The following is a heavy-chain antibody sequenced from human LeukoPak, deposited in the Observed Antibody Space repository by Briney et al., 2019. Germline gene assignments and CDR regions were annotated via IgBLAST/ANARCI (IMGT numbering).Heavy chain of an antibody. D-gene: IGHD2-2*01. CDR3: ARLGYCNSTSCFP. J-gene: IGHJ5*02. Sequence: PSETLSLTCAVSGYSISSGYYWGWIRQPPGKGLEWIGSIYHSGSTYYNPSLKSRVTISVDTSKNQFSLKLSSVTAADTAVYYCARLGYCNSTSCFPWGQGTLVTVSS. CDR1: GYSISSGYY. CDR2: IYHSGST. V-gene: IGHV4-38-2*01.